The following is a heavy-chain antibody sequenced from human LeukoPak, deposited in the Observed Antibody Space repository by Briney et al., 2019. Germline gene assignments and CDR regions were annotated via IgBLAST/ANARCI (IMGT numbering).Heavy chain of an antibody. CDR1: GFTFSSYG. V-gene: IGHV3-30*18. CDR2: ISYDGSNK. Sequence: GGSLRLSCAASGFTFSSYGMHWVRQAPGKGLEWVAVISYDGSNKYYADSVKGRFTISKDNSKNTLYLQMNSLRAEDTAVYYCAKDLLWWEPSQPLDYWGQGTLVTVSS. J-gene: IGHJ4*02. CDR3: AKDLLWWEPSQPLDY. D-gene: IGHD1-26*01.